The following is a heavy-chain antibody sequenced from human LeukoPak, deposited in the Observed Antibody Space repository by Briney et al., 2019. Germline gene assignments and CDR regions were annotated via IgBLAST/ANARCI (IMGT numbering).Heavy chain of an antibody. D-gene: IGHD3-10*01. CDR3: GRHGGASMVRGVLVDAIDI. V-gene: IGHV4-59*08. CDR2: VYHSGST. CDR1: GASISSYY. Sequence: SGALSLTCTVSGASISSYYWSWIRQPPGRGLEWVGYVYHSGSTNYNPSLKSRVTIPVARTKNQPYLNLNSVTAAETAVYYCGRHGGASMVRGVLVDAIDIWGQGTMVTVSS. J-gene: IGHJ3*02.